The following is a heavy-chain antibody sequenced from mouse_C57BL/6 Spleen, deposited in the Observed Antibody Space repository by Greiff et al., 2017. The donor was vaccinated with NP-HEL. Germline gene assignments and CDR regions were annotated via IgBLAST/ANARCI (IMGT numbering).Heavy chain of an antibody. J-gene: IGHJ3*01. D-gene: IGHD3-1*01. CDR1: GYTFTDYE. CDR2: IDPETGGT. V-gene: IGHV1-15*01. CDR3: TRSGTVAY. Sequence: QVQLQQSGAELVRPGASVTLSCKASGYTFTDYEMHWVKQTPVHGLEWIGAIDPETGGTAYNQKFKGKAILTADKSSSTAYMELRSLTSEDSAVYYCTRSGTVAYWGQGTLVTLSA.